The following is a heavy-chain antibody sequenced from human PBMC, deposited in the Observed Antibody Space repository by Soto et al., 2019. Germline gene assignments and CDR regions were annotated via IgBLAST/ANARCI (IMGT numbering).Heavy chain of an antibody. CDR3: ASTVAGMDYYYYMDV. D-gene: IGHD6-19*01. J-gene: IGHJ6*03. Sequence: ESGGGVVQPGRSLRLSCAASGFTFSSYGMHWVRQAPGKGLEWVAVISYDGSNKYYADSVKGRFTISRDNSKNTLYLQMNSLRAEDTAVYYCASTVAGMDYYYYMDVWGKGTTVTVSS. CDR2: ISYDGSNK. CDR1: GFTFSSYG. V-gene: IGHV3-30*03.